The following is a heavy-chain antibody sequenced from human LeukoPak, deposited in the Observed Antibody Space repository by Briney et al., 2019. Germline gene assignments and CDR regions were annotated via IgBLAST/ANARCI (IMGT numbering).Heavy chain of an antibody. CDR3: VKGHCSSSSCFPNYYYYMDV. J-gene: IGHJ6*03. CDR1: GFTFDEHA. V-gene: IGHV3-9*01. CDR2: ISWNSGSI. D-gene: IGHD2-15*01. Sequence: GRSLRLSCAGSGFTFDEHAMHWVRQAPGKGLEWVSGISWNSGSIAYADSVKGRFTISRDNAKNLLFLQMSSLRAADTALYYCVKGHCSSSSCFPNYYYYMDVWAQGPRSPSP.